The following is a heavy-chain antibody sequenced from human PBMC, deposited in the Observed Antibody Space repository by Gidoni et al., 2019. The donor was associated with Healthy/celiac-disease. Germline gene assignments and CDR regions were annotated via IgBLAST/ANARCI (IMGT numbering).Heavy chain of an antibody. D-gene: IGHD1-26*01. V-gene: IGHV1-18*04. J-gene: IGHJ6*02. CDR2: ISAYNGNT. CDR3: ARDKGSPPRYYYYGMDV. Sequence: QVQLVQSGAEVKKPGASVKVSCKASGYTFTSYGISWVRQAPGQGLEGMGWISAYNGNTNYAQKLQGRVTMTTDTSTSTAYMELRSLRSDDTAVYYCARDKGSPPRYYYYGMDVWGQGTTVTVSS. CDR1: GYTFTSYG.